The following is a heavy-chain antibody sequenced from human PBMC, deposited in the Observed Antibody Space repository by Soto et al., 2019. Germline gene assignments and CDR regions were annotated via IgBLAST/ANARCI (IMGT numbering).Heavy chain of an antibody. Sequence: EVQLVESGGGLVKPGGSLRLSCAASGFTFSTYSMNWVRQTPGKGLAWVSSISSSSSHTQYADSVKGRFTVSRDNAKNSLYLQINSLRAEDTGVYYCVADAVVIAAKGSWGQGTLVTVSS. J-gene: IGHJ5*02. CDR2: ISSSSSHT. CDR1: GFTFSTYS. D-gene: IGHD2-15*01. CDR3: VADAVVIAAKGS. V-gene: IGHV3-21*01.